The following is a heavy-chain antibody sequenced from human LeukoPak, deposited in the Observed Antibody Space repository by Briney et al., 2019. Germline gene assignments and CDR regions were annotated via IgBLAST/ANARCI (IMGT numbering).Heavy chain of an antibody. D-gene: IGHD3-10*01. CDR2: IDPSDSYT. J-gene: IGHJ6*04. CDR3: ARRGDGSGSYSPYYYYYGMDV. Sequence: GESLKISCKGSGYSFTSYWISWVRQMPGKGLEWMGRIDPSDSYTNYSPSFQGHVTISADKSISTAYLQWSSLKASDTAMYYCARRGDGSGSYSPYYYYYGMDVWGKGTTVTVSS. V-gene: IGHV5-10-1*01. CDR1: GYSFTSYW.